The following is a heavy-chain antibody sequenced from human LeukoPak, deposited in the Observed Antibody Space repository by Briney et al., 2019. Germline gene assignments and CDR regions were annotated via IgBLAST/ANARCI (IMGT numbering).Heavy chain of an antibody. CDR1: GYTFTSYG. V-gene: IGHV1-18*01. D-gene: IGHD3-9*01. CDR3: ARYYDTLTGPSTFDY. J-gene: IGHJ4*02. Sequence: ASVKVSCKASGYTFTSYGISWVRQAPGQGLEWMGWISAYNGNTNYAQKLQGRVTMTTDTSTSTAYMELRSLRSDDTAVYYCARYYDTLTGPSTFDYWGQGTLVTVSS. CDR2: ISAYNGNT.